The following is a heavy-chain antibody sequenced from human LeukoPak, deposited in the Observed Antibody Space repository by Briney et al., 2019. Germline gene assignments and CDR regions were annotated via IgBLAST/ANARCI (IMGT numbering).Heavy chain of an antibody. CDR3: ARYSTVTTPGGYYYGMDV. CDR2: IYYSGST. D-gene: IGHD4-17*01. V-gene: IGHV4-59*06. Sequence: SETLSLTCTVYGGSISSYYWMWIRQPPGKGREWIVYIYYSGSTYYHPSLKSRVTISVDTSKNQFSLKLSSVTAADTAVYYCARYSTVTTPGGYYYGMDVWGQGTTVTVSS. J-gene: IGHJ6*02. CDR1: GGSISSYY.